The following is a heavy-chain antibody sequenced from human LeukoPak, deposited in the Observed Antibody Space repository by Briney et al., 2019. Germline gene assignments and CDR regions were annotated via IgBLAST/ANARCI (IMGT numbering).Heavy chain of an antibody. CDR2: ITSDGSST. CDR1: GFTFSSYW. CDR3: AGRRRDGYNYSDY. D-gene: IGHD5-24*01. J-gene: IGHJ4*02. Sequence: GGSLRLSCAVSGFTFSSYWMYWVRQAPGKGLVWVSRITSDGSSTFYADSVKGRFTISRDNAKNTLYLQMNSLRAEDTAVYYCAGRRRDGYNYSDYWGLGTLVTVSS. V-gene: IGHV3-74*01.